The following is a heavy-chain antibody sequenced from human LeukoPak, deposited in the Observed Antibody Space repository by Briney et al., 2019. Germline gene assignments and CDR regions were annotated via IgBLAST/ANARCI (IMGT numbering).Heavy chain of an antibody. CDR2: IRFDGTTE. CDR1: GFTLTDYN. V-gene: IGHV3-30*02. D-gene: IGHD6-19*01. J-gene: IGHJ4*02. CDR3: ARGAAVALEL. Sequence: PGGSLRLSCGASGFTLTDYNMHWVRQAPGKGLEYVAFIRFDGTTEYYTDSVKGRFTMSRDKSKNTLYLQMKSLRGEDTAVYYCARGAAVALELWGQGTLVTVSS.